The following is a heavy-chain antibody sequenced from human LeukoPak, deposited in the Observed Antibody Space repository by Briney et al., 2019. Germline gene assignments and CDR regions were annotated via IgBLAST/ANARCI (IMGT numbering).Heavy chain of an antibody. D-gene: IGHD2-2*01. CDR3: ARERPEYCSSTSCPIPYCYYMDV. CDR2: IYYSGST. J-gene: IGHJ6*03. Sequence: PSETLSLTCTVSGGSISSYYWSWIRQPPGKGLEWIGYIYYSGSTNYNPSLKSRVTISVDTSKNQFSLKLSSVTAADTAVYYCARERPEYCSSTSCPIPYCYYMDVWGKGTTVTVSS. V-gene: IGHV4-59*01. CDR1: GGSISSYY.